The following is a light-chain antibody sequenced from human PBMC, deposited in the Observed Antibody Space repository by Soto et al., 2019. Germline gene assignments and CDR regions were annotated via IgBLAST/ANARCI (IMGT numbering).Light chain of an antibody. CDR3: QQYDSSPPRLT. CDR1: QGIGDN. Sequence: IVMTQSPATLSVSPGEGATLSCRASQGIGDNVAWYQQKPGQAPRLLIYGASSRATGIPDRFSGSGSGTDFTLTISRLEPEDSAVYYCQQYDSSPPRLTFGGGTKADIK. CDR2: GAS. V-gene: IGKV3-20*01. J-gene: IGKJ4*01.